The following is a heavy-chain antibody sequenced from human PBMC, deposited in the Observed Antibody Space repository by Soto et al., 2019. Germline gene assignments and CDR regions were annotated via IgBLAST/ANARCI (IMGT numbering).Heavy chain of an antibody. Sequence: EVQLLESGGGLVQPGGSLRLSCVASGFTFISHAMSWARQAPGKGLEWVSAISGSGDRTYYADSVKGRFTISRDNYKNTVYLQMDSLRADDTAVYYCASRFGELLLVFDFWGQGTLVSVSS. CDR3: ASRFGELLLVFDF. CDR2: ISGSGDRT. D-gene: IGHD3-10*01. V-gene: IGHV3-23*01. CDR1: GFTFISHA. J-gene: IGHJ4*02.